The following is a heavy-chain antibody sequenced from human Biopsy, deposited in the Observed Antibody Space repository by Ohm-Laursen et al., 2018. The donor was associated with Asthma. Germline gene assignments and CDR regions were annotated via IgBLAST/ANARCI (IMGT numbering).Heavy chain of an antibody. J-gene: IGHJ1*01. CDR1: GFTFGDYW. D-gene: IGHD3-3*02. CDR3: ARTFHFWSPYHAEHYQL. CDR2: IKPDGTEK. Sequence: SLRLSCTASGFTFGDYWMRWVRQVPGKGLEWVANIKPDGTEKNHVDSLKGRFTISRDNAKNSLYLQMNSLRAEDTAVYYCARTFHFWSPYHAEHYQLWGQGTLVTVSS. V-gene: IGHV3-7*01.